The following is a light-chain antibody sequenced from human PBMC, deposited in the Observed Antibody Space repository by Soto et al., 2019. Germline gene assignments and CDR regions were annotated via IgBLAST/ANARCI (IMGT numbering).Light chain of an antibody. CDR3: QQYGNSPHT. CDR2: AAS. CDR1: QSIRGAY. Sequence: ELVLTQSPGTLSVSPGERVALSCRASQSIRGAYIAWYQQKPSQPPRLLIYAASRRGRGIPDRFSGSGCGTDFIPTISRLEPEDVALYFCQQYGNSPHTFGQGTKLEIK. V-gene: IGKV3-20*01. J-gene: IGKJ2*01.